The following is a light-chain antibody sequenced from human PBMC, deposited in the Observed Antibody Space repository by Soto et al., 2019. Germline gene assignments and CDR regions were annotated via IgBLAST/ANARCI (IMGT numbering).Light chain of an antibody. CDR1: HSVDFF. CDR3: QQRTLLLIT. J-gene: IGKJ5*01. V-gene: IGKV3-11*01. Sequence: IGLSQSPSALSLSKMARATLSCRASHSVDFFLAWYQQKPGQPPRLLMYDASNRATGIPARFSGSGSGTDFTLTISSLEPEDFAIYYCQQRTLLLITFGHVTLLAIK. CDR2: DAS.